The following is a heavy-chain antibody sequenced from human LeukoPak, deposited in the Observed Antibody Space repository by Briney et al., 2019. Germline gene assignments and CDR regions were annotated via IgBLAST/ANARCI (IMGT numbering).Heavy chain of an antibody. CDR2: ISYDGSNK. D-gene: IGHD2-2*01. CDR1: GFTFSSYA. V-gene: IGHV3-30-3*01. Sequence: GGSLRLSCAASGFTFSSYAMHWVRQAPGKGLEWVAVISYDGSNKYYADSVKGRFTISRDNSKNTLYLQMNSLRAEDTAVYYCARDWVYCSSTSCYPDYWGQGTLVTVSS. CDR3: ARDWVYCSSTSCYPDY. J-gene: IGHJ4*02.